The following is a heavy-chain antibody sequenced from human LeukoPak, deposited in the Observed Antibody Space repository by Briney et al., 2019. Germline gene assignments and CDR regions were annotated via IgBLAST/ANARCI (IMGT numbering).Heavy chain of an antibody. CDR2: ISGSGGST. D-gene: IGHD3-9*01. CDR3: AKVSYNILTGYYRGHPQKYYYYYMDV. J-gene: IGHJ6*03. V-gene: IGHV3-23*01. Sequence: PGGSLRLSCAASGFTFSSYGMSWVRQAPGKGLEWVSAISGSGGSTYYADSVKGRFTISRDNSKNTLYLQMNSLRAEDTAVYYCAKVSYNILTGYYRGHPQKYYYYYMDVWGKGTTVTISS. CDR1: GFTFSSYG.